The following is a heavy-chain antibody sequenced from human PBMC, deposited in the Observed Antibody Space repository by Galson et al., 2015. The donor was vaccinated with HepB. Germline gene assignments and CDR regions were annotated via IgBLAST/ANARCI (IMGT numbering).Heavy chain of an antibody. V-gene: IGHV3-23*01. Sequence: SLRLSCAASGFTFSYYAMAWVRQAPGKGLEWISAITPSGDNTYSADSMKGRFFISRDNSQNTLFSQMNSLRADDTAIYFWAKVFPEKTDGWYRQALYYFDSWGQGTRVTVSS. D-gene: IGHD6-19*01. J-gene: IGHJ4*02. CDR3: AKVFPEKTDGWYRQALYYFDS. CDR2: ITPSGDNT. CDR1: GFTFSYYA.